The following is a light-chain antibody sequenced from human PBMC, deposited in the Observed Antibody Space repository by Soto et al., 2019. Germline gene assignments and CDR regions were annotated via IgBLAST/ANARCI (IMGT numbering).Light chain of an antibody. Sequence: QSAVTQPASVSGSPGQSITISCTGTSSDIGGYNYISWYQQHPGKAPKFIIYDVRNRPSGVSNRFSGSRSGNTASLTISGLHAEVESDYYCISYTSSSTVIFGGGTKLTVL. CDR2: DVR. CDR1: SSDIGGYNY. CDR3: ISYTSSSTVI. V-gene: IGLV2-14*03. J-gene: IGLJ2*01.